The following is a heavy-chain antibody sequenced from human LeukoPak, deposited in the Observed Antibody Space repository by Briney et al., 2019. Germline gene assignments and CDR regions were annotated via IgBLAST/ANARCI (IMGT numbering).Heavy chain of an antibody. D-gene: IGHD4-17*01. CDR1: GDSISGSY. CDR3: ARDRASDDYGDNWFDP. Sequence: PSETLSLTCTVSGDSISGSYWSWIRQPAGKGLEWIGRIYTSGSTNYNPSLKSRVTMSVDTSKNQFSLKLSSVTAADTAVYYCARDRASDDYGDNWFDPWGQGTLVTVSS. J-gene: IGHJ5*02. V-gene: IGHV4-4*07. CDR2: IYTSGST.